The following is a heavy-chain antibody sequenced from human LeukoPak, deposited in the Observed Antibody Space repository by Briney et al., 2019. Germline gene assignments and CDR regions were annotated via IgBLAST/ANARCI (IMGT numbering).Heavy chain of an antibody. CDR2: IYHSGST. CDR3: ARLGYCSGGSCSPFIDY. CDR1: GGSISSSNL. V-gene: IGHV4-4*02. D-gene: IGHD2-15*01. J-gene: IGHJ4*02. Sequence: PSETLSLTCAVSGGSISSSNLWSWVRQPPGKGLEWIGEIYHSGSTNYNPSLKSRVTISVDKSKNQFSLKLSSVTAADTAVYYCARLGYCSGGSCSPFIDYWGQGTLVTVSS.